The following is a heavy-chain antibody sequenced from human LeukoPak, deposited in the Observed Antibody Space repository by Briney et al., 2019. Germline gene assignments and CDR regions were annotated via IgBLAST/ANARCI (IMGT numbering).Heavy chain of an antibody. Sequence: GGSLRLSCAASGFTFSSYGMHWVRQAPGKGLEWVAFIRYDGSNKYYADSVKGRFTISRDNSKNTLYLQMNSLRAEDTAVYYCAKEVIMITFGGVSPGMDVWGQGTTVTVSS. CDR1: GFTFSSYG. CDR3: AKEVIMITFGGVSPGMDV. D-gene: IGHD3-16*01. CDR2: IRYDGSNK. J-gene: IGHJ6*02. V-gene: IGHV3-30*02.